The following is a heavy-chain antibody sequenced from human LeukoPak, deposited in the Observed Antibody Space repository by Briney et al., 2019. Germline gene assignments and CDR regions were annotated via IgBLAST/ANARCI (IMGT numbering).Heavy chain of an antibody. J-gene: IGHJ4*02. CDR1: GGSISSYY. D-gene: IGHD6-6*01. CDR3: ARGHSSSWSAPFFDY. V-gene: IGHV4-59*12. Sequence: SETLSLTCTVSGGSISSYYWSWIRQPPGKGLEWIGYIYYSGSTNYNPSLKSRVTISVDTSKNQFSLKLSSVTAADTAVYYCARGHSSSWSAPFFDYWGQGTLVTVSS. CDR2: IYYSGST.